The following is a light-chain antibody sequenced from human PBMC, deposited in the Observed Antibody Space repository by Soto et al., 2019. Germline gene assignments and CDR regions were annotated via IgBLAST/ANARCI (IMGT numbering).Light chain of an antibody. CDR3: GSYTSASTLV. CDR2: EVI. J-gene: IGLJ1*01. Sequence: QSALTRPASVSGSPGQSITISCTGTSSDVGAYNYVSWYQQHPGKAPKLMIYEVINRPSGVSNRFSGSKSGNTASLTISGLQAEDEADYYCGSYTSASTLVFGTGTKVTVL. CDR1: SSDVGAYNY. V-gene: IGLV2-14*01.